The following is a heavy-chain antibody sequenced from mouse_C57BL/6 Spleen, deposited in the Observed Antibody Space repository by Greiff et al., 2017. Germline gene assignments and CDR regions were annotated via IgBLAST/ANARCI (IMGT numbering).Heavy chain of an antibody. CDR1: GYSFTGYY. CDR2: INPSTGGT. CDR3: ARSPDGFYFDY. J-gene: IGHJ2*01. D-gene: IGHD2-3*01. V-gene: IGHV1-42*01. Sequence: VQLQQSGPELVKPGASVKISCKASGYSFTGYYMNWVKQSPEKSLEWIGEINPSTGGTTYNQKFKAKATLTVDKSSSTAYMQLKSLTSEDSAVYYCARSPDGFYFDYWGQGTTLTVSS.